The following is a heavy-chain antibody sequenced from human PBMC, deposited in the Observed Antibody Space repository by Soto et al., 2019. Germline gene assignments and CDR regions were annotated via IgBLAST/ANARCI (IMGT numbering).Heavy chain of an antibody. CDR3: ARGNALDV. CDR1: GDSVSSDITS. Sequence: SQTLSLTCAISGDSVSSDITSWGGIMQSPSRGLEWLGRTYYRSKWFHDYAASVKSRITINPDTSKNQFSLELNSMTPEDTAVYYCARGNALDVWGQGTVVT. D-gene: IGHD3-10*01. CDR2: TYYRSKWFH. V-gene: IGHV6-1*01. J-gene: IGHJ3*01.